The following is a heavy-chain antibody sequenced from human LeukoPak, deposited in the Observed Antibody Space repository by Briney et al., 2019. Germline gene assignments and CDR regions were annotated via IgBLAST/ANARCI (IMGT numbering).Heavy chain of an antibody. J-gene: IGHJ3*02. Sequence: GASVKVSRKASGYTFTSYDINWVRQATGQGLEWMGWMNPNSGNTGYAQKFQGRVTMTRNTSISTAYMELSSLRSEDTAVYYCAGGRRYCSGGSCFDDAFDIWGQGTMVTVSS. CDR1: GYTFTSYD. V-gene: IGHV1-8*01. D-gene: IGHD2-15*01. CDR3: AGGRRYCSGGSCFDDAFDI. CDR2: MNPNSGNT.